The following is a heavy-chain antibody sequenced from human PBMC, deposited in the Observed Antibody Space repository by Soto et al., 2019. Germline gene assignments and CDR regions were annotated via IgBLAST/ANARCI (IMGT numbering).Heavy chain of an antibody. D-gene: IGHD3-10*01. V-gene: IGHV1-69*06. CDR2: IVPVFGRV. J-gene: IGHJ4*02. CDR1: GDTFTKYA. CDR3: AGVASGSTWDYFDY. Sequence: QVHLVQSGAEERKPGSSVRVSCKASGDTFTKYAISWLRQAPGQGLEWMGGIVPVFGRVTYAQRFQDRVSIIADKSTATSYLELTSLTADDTAVYYCAGVASGSTWDYFDYWGQGTLVTVSS.